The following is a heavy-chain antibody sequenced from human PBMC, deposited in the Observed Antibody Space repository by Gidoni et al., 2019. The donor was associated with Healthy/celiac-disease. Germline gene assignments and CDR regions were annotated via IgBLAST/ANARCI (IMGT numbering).Heavy chain of an antibody. Sequence: QRQLQQSGPGPVKPSETLSLTCTVPGVPISSSSYYWGWIRQPPGKGLEWIGSIYYSGSTYYNPSLKSRVTISVDTSKNQFSLKLSSVTAADTAVYYCARPGKGAHYYYGMDVWGQGTTVTVSS. V-gene: IGHV4-39*01. CDR3: ARPGKGAHYYYGMDV. J-gene: IGHJ6*02. CDR1: GVPISSSSYY. CDR2: IYYSGST.